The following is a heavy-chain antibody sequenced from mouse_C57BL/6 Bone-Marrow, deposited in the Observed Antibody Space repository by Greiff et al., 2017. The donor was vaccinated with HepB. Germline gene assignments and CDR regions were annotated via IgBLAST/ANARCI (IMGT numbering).Heavy chain of an antibody. CDR2: IDPSDSYT. V-gene: IGHV1-59*01. D-gene: IGHD1-1*01. Sequence: QVQLQQPGAELVRPGTSVKLSCKASGYTFTGYWMHWVKQRPGQGLEWIGVIDPSDSYTNYNQKFKGKATLTVDTSSSTAYMQLSSLTSEDSAVYYCARCYYGRGYWYFDVWGTGTTVTVSS. J-gene: IGHJ1*03. CDR3: ARCYYGRGYWYFDV. CDR1: GYTFTGYW.